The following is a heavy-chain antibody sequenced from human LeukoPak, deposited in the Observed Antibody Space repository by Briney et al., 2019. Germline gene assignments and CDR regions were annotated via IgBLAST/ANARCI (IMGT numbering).Heavy chain of an antibody. CDR2: LTRTSSAT. J-gene: IGHJ5*01. D-gene: IGHD5-18*01. CDR3: ATGGSEYRSDWFDS. V-gene: IGHV3-48*01. Sequence: YLTRTSSATWYADSVKGRFTIFRDNAKSSLYLQMNSLRVEDTAVYYCATGGSEYRSDWFDSWGQGTLVNVAS.